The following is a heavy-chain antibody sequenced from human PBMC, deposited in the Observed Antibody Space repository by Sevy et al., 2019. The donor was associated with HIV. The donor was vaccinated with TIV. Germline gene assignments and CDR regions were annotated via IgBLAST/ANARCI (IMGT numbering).Heavy chain of an antibody. Sequence: GGYLRLSCAASGFTVSSNYMSWVRQAPGKGLEWVSVIYSGGSTYYADSVKGRFTISRDNSKNTLYLQMNSLRAEDTAVYYCARDGGWNFDYGMDVWGQGTTVTVSS. CDR2: IYSGGST. J-gene: IGHJ6*02. CDR3: ARDGGWNFDYGMDV. D-gene: IGHD1-7*01. CDR1: GFTVSSNY. V-gene: IGHV3-53*01.